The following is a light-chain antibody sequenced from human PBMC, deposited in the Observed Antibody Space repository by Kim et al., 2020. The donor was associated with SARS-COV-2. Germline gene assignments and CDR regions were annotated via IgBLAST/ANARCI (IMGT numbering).Light chain of an antibody. Sequence: LSPGEKTAPPARARQGGRGKFVGRDQQKTGQAPRFLIWDASKRATGVPDRFSGSGSGTDFTLTINRLEPEDFAVYHCQQYGSSPKTFGEGTKLEF. J-gene: IGKJ2*01. CDR1: QGGRGKF. V-gene: IGKV3-20*01. CDR3: QQYGSSPKT. CDR2: DAS.